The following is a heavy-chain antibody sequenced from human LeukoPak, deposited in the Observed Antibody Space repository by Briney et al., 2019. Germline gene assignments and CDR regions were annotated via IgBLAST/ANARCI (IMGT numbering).Heavy chain of an antibody. CDR2: ISGSGAGT. V-gene: IGHV3-23*01. Sequence: PGGSLRLSCIASGFTFSTYAMSWVRQAPGKGLEWVSAISGSGAGTYYAESVKGRFTISRDNSKNTRYLQMNSLRAEDTAVYYCARPYSSGWYVGYWGQGTLVTVSS. J-gene: IGHJ4*02. D-gene: IGHD6-19*01. CDR3: ARPYSSGWYVGY. CDR1: GFTFSTYA.